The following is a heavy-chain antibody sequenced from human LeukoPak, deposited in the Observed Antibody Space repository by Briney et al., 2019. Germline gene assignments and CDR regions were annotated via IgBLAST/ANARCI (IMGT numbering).Heavy chain of an antibody. Sequence: SETLSLTCAVYGGSFSGYYWSWIRQPPGKGLEWIGEINHSGSTNYNPSLKSRVTISVDTSKNQFSLKLSSVTAADTAVYYCARVVAGYFDYWGQGTLVTVSS. D-gene: IGHD5-12*01. J-gene: IGHJ4*02. CDR2: INHSGST. CDR3: ARVVAGYFDY. V-gene: IGHV4-34*01. CDR1: GGSFSGYY.